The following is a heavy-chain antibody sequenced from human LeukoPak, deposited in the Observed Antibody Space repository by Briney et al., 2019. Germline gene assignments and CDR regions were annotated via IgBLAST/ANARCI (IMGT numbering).Heavy chain of an antibody. J-gene: IGHJ6*02. CDR3: ARGSRAISGSGLLMDV. Sequence: ASVKVSCKASGYTFTSYDIHWVRQATGQGLEWMGWMNPNSGNTGYAQKFQGRVTMTRNTSISTAYMELSSLRSEDTAVYYCARGSRAISGSGLLMDVWGQGTTVTVSS. CDR2: MNPNSGNT. V-gene: IGHV1-8*01. CDR1: GYTFTSYD. D-gene: IGHD3-10*01.